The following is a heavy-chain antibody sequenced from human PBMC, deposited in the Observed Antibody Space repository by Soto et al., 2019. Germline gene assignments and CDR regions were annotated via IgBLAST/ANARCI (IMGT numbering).Heavy chain of an antibody. D-gene: IGHD2-8*01. CDR2: ISGSGGST. CDR1: GFTFSSYA. CDR3: AKVYAPGDPSYYYYYYMDV. J-gene: IGHJ6*03. V-gene: IGHV3-23*01. Sequence: PGGSLRLSCAASGFTFSSYAMSWVRQAPGKGLEWVSAISGSGGSTYYADSVKGRFTISRDNSKNTLYLQMNSLRAEDTAVYYCAKVYAPGDPSYYYYYYMDVWGKGTTVTVSS.